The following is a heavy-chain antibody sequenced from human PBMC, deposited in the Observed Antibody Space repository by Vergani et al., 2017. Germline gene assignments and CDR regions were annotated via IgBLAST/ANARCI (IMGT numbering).Heavy chain of an antibody. V-gene: IGHV4-34*01. CDR1: GGSFSGYY. CDR3: ARVALDPIYCGGDCYNTWGFDY. D-gene: IGHD2-21*02. J-gene: IGHJ4*02. CDR2: INHSGST. Sequence: QVQLQQWGAGLLKPSETLSLTCAVYGGSFSGYYWSWIRQPPGKGLEWIGEINHSGSTNYNPSLKSRVTRSVDTSKNQFSLKLSSVTAADTAVYYCARVALDPIYCGGDCYNTWGFDYWGQGTLVTVSS.